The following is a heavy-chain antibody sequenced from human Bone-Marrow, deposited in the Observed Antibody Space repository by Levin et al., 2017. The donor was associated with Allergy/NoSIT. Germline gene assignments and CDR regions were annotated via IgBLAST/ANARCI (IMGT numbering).Heavy chain of an antibody. Sequence: GGSLRLSCAASGFTFSSYGMHWVRQAPGKGLEWVAVISYDGSNKYYADSVKGRFTISRDNSKNTLYLQMNSLRAEDTAVYYCAKSHGLVIIATTSFDYWGQGTLVTVSS. CDR1: GFTFSSYG. V-gene: IGHV3-30*18. J-gene: IGHJ4*02. CDR2: ISYDGSNK. CDR3: AKSHGLVIIATTSFDY. D-gene: IGHD3/OR15-3a*01.